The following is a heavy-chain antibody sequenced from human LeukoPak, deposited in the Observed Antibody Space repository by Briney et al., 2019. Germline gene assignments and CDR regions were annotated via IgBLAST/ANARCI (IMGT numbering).Heavy chain of an antibody. V-gene: IGHV1-18*01. D-gene: IGHD1-1*01. CDR1: GYTFISYG. CDR2: ISAYNGNT. J-gene: IGHJ4*02. Sequence: GASVKVSCKASGYTFISYGISWVRQAPGQGLEWMGWISAYNGNTSYAQKLQGRVTMTTDTSTSTAYMELRSLRSDDTAVYYCARDVDDIYYFDYWGQGTLVTVSS. CDR3: ARDVDDIYYFDY.